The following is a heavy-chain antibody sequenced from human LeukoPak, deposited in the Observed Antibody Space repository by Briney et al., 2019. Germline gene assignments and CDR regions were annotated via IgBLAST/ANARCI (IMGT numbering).Heavy chain of an antibody. CDR2: IYHSGST. CDR1: GYSISSGYY. J-gene: IGHJ4*02. Sequence: SETLSLTCTVSGYSISSGYYWGWIRQPPGQGLEWIGSIYHSGSTYYNPSLKSRVTISVDTSKNQFSLKLSSVTAADTAVYYCARALYGDYDYWGQGTLVTVSS. V-gene: IGHV4-38-2*02. D-gene: IGHD4-17*01. CDR3: ARALYGDYDY.